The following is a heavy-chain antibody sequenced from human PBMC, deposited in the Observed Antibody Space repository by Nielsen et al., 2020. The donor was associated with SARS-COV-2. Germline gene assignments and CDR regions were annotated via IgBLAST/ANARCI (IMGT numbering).Heavy chain of an antibody. D-gene: IGHD5-18*01. Sequence: SETLSLTCAVYGGSFSGYYWSWIRQPPGEGLEWIGEINHSGSTNYNPSLKSRVTISVDTSKNQFSLKLSSVTAADTAVYYCASTLWIQLWSFDYWGQGTLVTVSS. J-gene: IGHJ4*02. CDR2: INHSGST. CDR1: GGSFSGYY. V-gene: IGHV4-34*01. CDR3: ASTLWIQLWSFDY.